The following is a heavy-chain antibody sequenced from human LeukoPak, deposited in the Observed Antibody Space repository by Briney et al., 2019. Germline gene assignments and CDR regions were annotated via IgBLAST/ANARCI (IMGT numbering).Heavy chain of an antibody. CDR2: IDPNSGAT. CDR1: GYIFTAYY. D-gene: IGHD3-10*01. V-gene: IGHV1-2*02. J-gene: IGHJ6*03. Sequence: ASVKVSCKASGYIFTAYYMHWVRQAPGQGLEWMGWIDPNSGATNYAQRFQGRVTMTRDTSITAAYMELSRLTSDDTAVYYCARPYNSGPVVYYMAVWGKGTAVTVSS. CDR3: ARPYNSGPVVYYMAV.